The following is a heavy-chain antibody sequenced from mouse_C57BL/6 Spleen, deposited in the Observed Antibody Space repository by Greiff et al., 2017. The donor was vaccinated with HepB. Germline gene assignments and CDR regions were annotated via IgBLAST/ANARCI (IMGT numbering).Heavy chain of an antibody. D-gene: IGHD3-2*02. CDR3: ARSHSSVAMDY. Sequence: EVQLQQSGPELVKPGDSVKISCKASGYSFTGYFMNWVMQSHGKSLEWIGRINPYNGDTFYNQKFKGKATLTVDKSSSTAHMELRSLTSEDSAVYYCARSHSSVAMDYWGQGTSVTVSS. CDR2: INPYNGDT. J-gene: IGHJ4*01. CDR1: GYSFTGYF. V-gene: IGHV1-20*01.